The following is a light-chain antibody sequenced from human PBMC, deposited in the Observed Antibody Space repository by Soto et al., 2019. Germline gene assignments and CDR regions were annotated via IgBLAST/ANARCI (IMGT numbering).Light chain of an antibody. J-gene: IGKJ2*01. V-gene: IGKV3-20*01. CDR1: QSVSNNY. Sequence: EIVLTQSPGTLSLSPGEGATLSCRASQSVSNNYLAWYQQKPGQAPRLLISGASSSATGVPDRFSGSGSGTDVTLTISRLESEDFAVYYCQRYGSSPPHTFGQGTRLEIK. CDR2: GAS. CDR3: QRYGSSPPHT.